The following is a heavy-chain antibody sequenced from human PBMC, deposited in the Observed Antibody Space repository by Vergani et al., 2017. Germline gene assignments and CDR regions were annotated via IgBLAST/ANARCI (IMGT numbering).Heavy chain of an antibody. CDR1: GYSFTSYW. J-gene: IGHJ5*02. CDR2: IYPGDSDT. D-gene: IGHD3-3*01. CDR3: ARGAGHTIFGVVRGWFDP. Sequence: EVQLVQSGAEVKKPGESLKISCKGSGYSFTSYWIGWVRQMPGKGLEWMGIIYPGDSDTRYSPSFQGQVTISADKSISTAYLQWSSLKASDTAMYYCARGAGHTIFGVVRGWFDPWGQGTLVTVSS. V-gene: IGHV5-51*01.